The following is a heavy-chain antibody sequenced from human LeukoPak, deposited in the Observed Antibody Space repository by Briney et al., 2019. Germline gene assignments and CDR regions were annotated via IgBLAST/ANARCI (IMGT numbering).Heavy chain of an antibody. CDR1: GGSISSYY. Sequence: SETLSLTCTVSGGSISSYYWSWIRQPPGKGLEWIGYIYYSGSTNYNPPLKSRVTISVDTSKNQVSLKLSSVTAADTAVYYCARRWGGGYNWFDPWGQGTLVTVSS. J-gene: IGHJ5*02. V-gene: IGHV4-59*01. D-gene: IGHD1-26*01. CDR2: IYYSGST. CDR3: ARRWGGGYNWFDP.